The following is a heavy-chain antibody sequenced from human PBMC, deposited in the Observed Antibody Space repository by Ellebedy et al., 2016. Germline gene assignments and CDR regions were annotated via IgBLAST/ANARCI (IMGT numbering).Heavy chain of an antibody. CDR3: AGDLAAAGTPYGMDV. V-gene: IGHV4-34*12. CDR2: IIHSGST. CDR1: GGSFSGYY. J-gene: IGHJ6*02. D-gene: IGHD6-13*01. Sequence: SETLSLTXAVYGGSFSGYYWSWIRQPPGKGLEWIGEIIHSGSTNYNPSLKSRVTISVDTSKNQFSLKLSSVTAADTAVYYCAGDLAAAGTPYGMDVWGQGTTVTVSS.